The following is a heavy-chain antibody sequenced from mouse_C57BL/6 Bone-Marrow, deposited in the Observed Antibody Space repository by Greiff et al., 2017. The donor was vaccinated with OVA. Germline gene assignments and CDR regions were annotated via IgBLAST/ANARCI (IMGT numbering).Heavy chain of an antibody. V-gene: IGHV14-4*01. CDR1: GFNFNADY. CDR2: IDPENGDT. Sequence: VQLQQSGAELVRPGASVKLSCTASGFNFNADYMPWVKQRPEQGLAWIGWIDPENGDTEYASKFQGKATITADTSSNTAYLQLSSLTSEDTAVYYCTSYGNFDYWGQGTTLTVSS. J-gene: IGHJ2*01. CDR3: TSYGNFDY. D-gene: IGHD2-1*01.